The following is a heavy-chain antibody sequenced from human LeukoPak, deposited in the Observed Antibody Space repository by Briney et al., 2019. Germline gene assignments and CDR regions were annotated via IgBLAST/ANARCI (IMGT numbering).Heavy chain of an antibody. Sequence: SGGSLRLSCTASGFTFGDYGMSWVRQAPGKGLEWVSFIRSKAYGGTTEYAAPVKGRFTMSRDDSKSIAYLQMNSLKTEDTAVYYCTTDGVGVEGATYDNWGQGTLVSVSS. D-gene: IGHD1-26*01. V-gene: IGHV3-49*04. J-gene: IGHJ4*02. CDR1: GFTFGDYG. CDR3: TTDGVGVEGATYDN. CDR2: IRSKAYGGTT.